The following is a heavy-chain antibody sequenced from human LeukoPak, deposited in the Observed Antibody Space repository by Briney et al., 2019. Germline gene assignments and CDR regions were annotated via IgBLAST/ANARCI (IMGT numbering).Heavy chain of an antibody. D-gene: IGHD3-10*01. CDR2: ISGRGGST. J-gene: IGHJ4*02. V-gene: IGHV3-23*01. CDR1: GVTLSIYA. CDR3: AKSSFIRAPIDS. Sequence: PGRSLSLSCAASGVTLSIYAISWVRHPRGRGLEGGLAISGRGGSTYYADSVEGGFTISRDYAKNTLYLQMNSLRAEGTAVYYCAKSSFIRAPIDSWGQGTLVTVSS.